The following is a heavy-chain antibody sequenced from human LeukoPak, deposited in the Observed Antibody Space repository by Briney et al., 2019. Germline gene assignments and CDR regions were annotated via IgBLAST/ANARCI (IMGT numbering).Heavy chain of an antibody. CDR2: INPNTGGT. CDR1: GYPFSAYY. J-gene: IGHJ5*02. D-gene: IGHD3-22*01. CDR3: ARGDYDSSGGFDP. V-gene: IGHV1-2*02. Sequence: ASVKVSCKASGYPFSAYYMRWVRQAPGQGLEWMGWINPNTGGTDYAQKFQGRVTVTRDTSINTAYMELSRLRSDDTAVYYCARGDYDSSGGFDPWGQGTLVTVSS.